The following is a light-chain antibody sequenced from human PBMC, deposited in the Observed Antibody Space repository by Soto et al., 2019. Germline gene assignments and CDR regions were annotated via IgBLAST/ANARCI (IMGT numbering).Light chain of an antibody. V-gene: IGLV1-40*01. CDR3: HSYDSSLSVV. Sequence: QSVLTQPPSVSEAPGQRFTISCTGSSSNIGAGYDVHWYQQLPGTAPKLLIYGNSNRPSGVPDRFSGSKSGTSASLAITGLQADDEADYYCHSYDSSLSVVFGGGTKVNVL. CDR2: GNS. CDR1: SSNIGAGYD. J-gene: IGLJ2*01.